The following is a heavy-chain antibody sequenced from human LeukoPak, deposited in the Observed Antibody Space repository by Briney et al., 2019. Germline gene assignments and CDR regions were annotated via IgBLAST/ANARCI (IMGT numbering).Heavy chain of an antibody. V-gene: IGHV1-46*01. CDR3: ARVSGRDGYNSRATWYYFDY. Sequence: ASVKVSCKASGYTFTSYYMHWVRQAPGQGLEWMGIINPSGGSTSYAQKFQGRVTMTRDTSTSTVYMELSSLRSEDTAVYCCARVSGRDGYNSRATWYYFDYWGQGTLVTVSS. CDR2: INPSGGST. J-gene: IGHJ4*02. D-gene: IGHD5-24*01. CDR1: GYTFTSYY.